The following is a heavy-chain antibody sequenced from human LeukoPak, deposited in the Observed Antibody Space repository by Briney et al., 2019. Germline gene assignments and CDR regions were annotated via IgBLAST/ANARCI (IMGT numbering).Heavy chain of an antibody. CDR2: LYSGGST. J-gene: IGHJ3*02. CDR3: ARDELGIAVAGDIQVDAFDI. CDR1: GFTVSNNY. V-gene: IGHV3-66*01. D-gene: IGHD6-19*01. Sequence: GGSLRLSCAASGFTVSNNYMSWVRQAPGKGLEWVSVLYSGGSTYYADSVKGRFTISRDNSKNTLYLQMNSLRADDTAVYYCARDELGIAVAGDIQVDAFDIWGQGTMVTVSS.